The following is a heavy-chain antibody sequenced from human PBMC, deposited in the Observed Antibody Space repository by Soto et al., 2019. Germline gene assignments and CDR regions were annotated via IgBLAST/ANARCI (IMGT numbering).Heavy chain of an antibody. V-gene: IGHV3-48*03. D-gene: IGHD3-3*01. J-gene: IGHJ6*02. Sequence: PGGSLRLSCAASGFTFGSYEMNWVRQAPGQGLEWVPYISDSGGTVCYADSVKGRFTVSRDNAQNSVYLQMNSLRTEDTAVYYCARDLLHYDFCSGYSAYFYYGMDVWGPGTTATVSS. CDR1: GFTFGSYE. CDR2: ISDSGGTV. CDR3: ARDLLHYDFCSGYSAYFYYGMDV.